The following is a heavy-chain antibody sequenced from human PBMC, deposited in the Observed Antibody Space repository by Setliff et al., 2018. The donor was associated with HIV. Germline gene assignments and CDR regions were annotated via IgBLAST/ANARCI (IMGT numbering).Heavy chain of an antibody. Sequence: SETLSLTCSVSGGSISTNYHYWSWIRQHPGKGLEWIGYIYNSGTTFYNPSLEGRLIMSVDPSKNQFSLKLTSVTAADTAVYYCARGRYFRDISDSLFDFWGQGTLVTVSS. V-gene: IGHV4-31*03. CDR3: ARGRYFRDISDSLFDF. J-gene: IGHJ4*02. CDR1: GGSISTNYHY. D-gene: IGHD2-21*01. CDR2: IYNSGTT.